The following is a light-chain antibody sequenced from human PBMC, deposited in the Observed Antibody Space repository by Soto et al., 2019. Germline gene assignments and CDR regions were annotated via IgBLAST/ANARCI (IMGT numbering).Light chain of an antibody. CDR2: VAS. V-gene: IGKV3-15*01. J-gene: IGKJ4*01. CDR3: QQYNAWPRT. Sequence: EIVMTQSPATLSVSPGERVTLSCRASQSVNSNLAWYQQKPGQTPKLLIYVASTRTTGIPARFSGSGSGTEFTLTISSLRSEDFAIYYCQQYNAWPRTFGGGTTVECK. CDR1: QSVNSN.